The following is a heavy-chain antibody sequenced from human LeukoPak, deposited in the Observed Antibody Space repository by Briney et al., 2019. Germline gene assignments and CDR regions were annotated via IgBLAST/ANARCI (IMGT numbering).Heavy chain of an antibody. CDR1: GDSISSYY. D-gene: IGHD1-26*01. Sequence: PSETLSLTCTVSGDSISSYYWSWIRQPPGKGLEWIGYIYYSGSTNYNPSLRTRVTISVDTSKNQFSLKLSSVIAADTAVYYCARGRLGGGSYVAYYYYCMDVWGKGTTVTVSS. CDR3: ARGRLGGGSYVAYYYYCMDV. J-gene: IGHJ6*03. V-gene: IGHV4-59*01. CDR2: IYYSGST.